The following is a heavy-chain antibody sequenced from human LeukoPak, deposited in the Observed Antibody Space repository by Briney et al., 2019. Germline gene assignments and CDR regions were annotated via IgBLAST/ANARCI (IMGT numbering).Heavy chain of an antibody. J-gene: IGHJ5*02. V-gene: IGHV1-2*02. Sequence: ASVKVSCKASGYTFTGFYIHWVRQAPGQGLEWMGWINPNSGSTYYAQKFQGRVTMTRDTSISTAYMELRRLRSDDTAVYYCARGFPGYSGFDNWFDPWGQGTLVTVSS. CDR3: ARGFPGYSGFDNWFDP. CDR1: GYTFTGFY. D-gene: IGHD5-12*01. CDR2: INPNSGST.